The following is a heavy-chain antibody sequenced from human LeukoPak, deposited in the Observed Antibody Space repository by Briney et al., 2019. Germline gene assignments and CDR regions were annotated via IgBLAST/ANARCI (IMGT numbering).Heavy chain of an antibody. J-gene: IGHJ6*03. CDR2: ISAYNGNT. CDR1: GYTFTSYG. D-gene: IGHD3-22*01. Sequence: ASVKVSCKASGYTFTSYGISWVRQAPGQGLEWMGWISAYNGNTNYAQKLQGRVTMTTDTSTSTAYMELRSLRSDDTAVYYCARGLGTHIYYDSSGYYYYMDVWGKGTTVTVSS. CDR3: ARGLGTHIYYDSSGYYYYMDV. V-gene: IGHV1-18*01.